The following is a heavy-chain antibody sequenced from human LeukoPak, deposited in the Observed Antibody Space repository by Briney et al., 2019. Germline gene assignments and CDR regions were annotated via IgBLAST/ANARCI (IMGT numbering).Heavy chain of an antibody. CDR1: AGSISSSSYY. CDR3: ARLEQAVAGSRWFDP. V-gene: IGHV4-39*01. Sequence: SQTRSLTCTVSAGSISSSSYYCGWIRQPPGKGLGWIGRIYYSGTAYYNSSLSSRVSMSVDTSKNQFSLKLSSVTAADTAVYFCARLEQAVAGSRWFDPWGQGTLVTVSS. CDR2: IYYSGTA. J-gene: IGHJ5*02. D-gene: IGHD6-19*01.